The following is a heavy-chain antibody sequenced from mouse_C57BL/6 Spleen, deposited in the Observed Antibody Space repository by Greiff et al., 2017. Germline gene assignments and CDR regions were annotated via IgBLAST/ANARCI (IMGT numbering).Heavy chain of an antibody. V-gene: IGHV1-59*01. CDR2: IDPSDSYT. CDR1: GYTFTSYW. J-gene: IGHJ4*01. D-gene: IGHD1-1*01. CDR3: ARSGSSDYYAMDY. Sequence: VQLQQPGAELVRPGTSVKLSCKASGYTFTSYWMHWVKQRPGQGLEWIGVIDPSDSYTNYNQKFKGKATLTVDTSSSTAYMQLSSLTSEDSAVYYCARSGSSDYYAMDYWGQGNSVTVSS.